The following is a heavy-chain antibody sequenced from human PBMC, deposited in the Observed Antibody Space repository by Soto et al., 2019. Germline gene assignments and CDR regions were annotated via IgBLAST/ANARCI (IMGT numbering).Heavy chain of an antibody. CDR3: ARDRGYYDSSGYFDY. D-gene: IGHD3-22*01. CDR1: GFTFSDYY. J-gene: IGHJ4*02. V-gene: IGHV3-11*01. Sequence: QVQLVESGGGLVKPGGSLRLSCAASGFTFSDYYMSWIRQAPGKGLEWVSYISSSDNIIYYADSVKGRFTISRANAKNSLYLQMNSLRAEDTAVYYCARDRGYYDSSGYFDYWGQGTLVTVSS. CDR2: ISSSDNII.